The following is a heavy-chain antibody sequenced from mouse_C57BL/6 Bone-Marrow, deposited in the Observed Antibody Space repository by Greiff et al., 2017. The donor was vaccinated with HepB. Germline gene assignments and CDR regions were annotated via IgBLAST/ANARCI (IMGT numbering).Heavy chain of an antibody. Sequence: VKLMESGAELVRPGTSVKLSCKASGYTFTNYWIGWVKQRPGQGLEWIGEIYPGGGYTNYNEKFKGKATLTADKSSSTAYMQFSSLTSEDSAIYYCARLTSVVATGGYFDVGGRGTTVTVSS. V-gene: IGHV1-63*01. D-gene: IGHD1-1*01. CDR3: ARLTSVVATGGYFDV. CDR2: IYPGGGYT. J-gene: IGHJ1*03. CDR1: GYTFTNYW.